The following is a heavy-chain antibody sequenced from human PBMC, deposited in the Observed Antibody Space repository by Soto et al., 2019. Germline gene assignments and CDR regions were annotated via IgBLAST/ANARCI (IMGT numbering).Heavy chain of an antibody. Sequence: SQTLSLTCANSRDGVSGNSAAWNWIRQSPSRGLEWLGRTYYRSKWYNDYAVSVKSRITINPDTSKNQFSLQLNSVTPEDTAVYYCARDLGIAAAGTLYSFDYWGQGTLVTVSS. CDR3: ARDLGIAAAGTLYSFDY. D-gene: IGHD6-13*01. V-gene: IGHV6-1*01. CDR1: RDGVSGNSAA. CDR2: TYYRSKWYN. J-gene: IGHJ4*02.